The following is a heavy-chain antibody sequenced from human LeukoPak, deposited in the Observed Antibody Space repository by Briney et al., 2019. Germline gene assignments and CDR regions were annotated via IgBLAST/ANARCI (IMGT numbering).Heavy chain of an antibody. CDR2: ISWNSGSI. J-gene: IGHJ4*02. CDR1: GFTFDDYA. V-gene: IGHV3-9*03. Sequence: GGSLRLSCAASGFTFDDYAMHWVRQAPGKGLEWVSGISWNSGSIDYAGSVKGRFAISRDNAKNSLYLQMNSLRAEDMALYYCTKDRGSRQWLVAPDYWGQGTLVTVSS. D-gene: IGHD6-19*01. CDR3: TKDRGSRQWLVAPDY.